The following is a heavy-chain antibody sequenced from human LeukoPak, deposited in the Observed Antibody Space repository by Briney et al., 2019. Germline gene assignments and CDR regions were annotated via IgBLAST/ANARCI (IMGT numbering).Heavy chain of an antibody. CDR2: IYYSGST. CDR1: GGSISSGDYY. Sequence: PQTLYLTCTVSGGSISSGDYYWSWIRQPPGEGLEWIGYIYYSGSTYYNPSLKSRVTISVDTSKNQFSLKLSSVTAADTAVYYCARGEYDILTGYFLRNYYYYGMDVWGQGTTVTVSS. V-gene: IGHV4-30-4*01. CDR3: ARGEYDILTGYFLRNYYYYGMDV. D-gene: IGHD3-9*01. J-gene: IGHJ6*02.